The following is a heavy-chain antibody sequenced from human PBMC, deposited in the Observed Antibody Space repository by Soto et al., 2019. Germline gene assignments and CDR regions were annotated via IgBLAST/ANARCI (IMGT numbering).Heavy chain of an antibody. V-gene: IGHV3-30-3*01. Sequence: GGSLRLSCAASGFTFSSYAMHWVRQAPGKGLEWVAVISYDGSNKYYADSVKGRFTISRDNSKNTLYLQMNSLRAEDTAVYYCARVPFGEYYFDYWGQGTLVTVSS. CDR2: ISYDGSNK. CDR1: GFTFSSYA. J-gene: IGHJ4*02. CDR3: ARVPFGEYYFDY. D-gene: IGHD3-10*01.